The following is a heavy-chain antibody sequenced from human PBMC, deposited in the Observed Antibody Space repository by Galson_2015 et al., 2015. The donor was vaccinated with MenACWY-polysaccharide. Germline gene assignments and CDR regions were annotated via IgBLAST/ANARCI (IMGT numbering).Heavy chain of an antibody. CDR2: LSPTTGNT. D-gene: IGHD3-10*01. J-gene: IGHJ4*02. Sequence: SLRLSCAGSGLTFSSYGMGWVRLAPGKGLEWVSGLSPTTGNTYYADSVRGRFTISRDNSKNTLYLQMDSLRAEDTALYYCAKGAAPYGSGNYYYYSGQGTQVTVSS. CDR1: GLTFSSYG. CDR3: AKGAAPYGSGNYYYY. V-gene: IGHV3-23*01.